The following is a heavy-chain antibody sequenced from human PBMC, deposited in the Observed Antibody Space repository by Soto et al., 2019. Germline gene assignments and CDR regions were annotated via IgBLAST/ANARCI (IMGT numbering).Heavy chain of an antibody. Sequence: QVQLVQSGAEVKKPGSSVKVSCKASGGTFSSYTISWVRQAPGQGLEWMGRIIPILGIANYAQKFQGRVTITANKTTSTAYRELSRVRSEDTAVYYWARDATTGRGGWGQGTLVTVSS. CDR3: ARDATTGRGG. CDR2: IIPILGIA. D-gene: IGHD4-4*01. CDR1: GGTFSSYT. J-gene: IGHJ4*02. V-gene: IGHV1-69*08.